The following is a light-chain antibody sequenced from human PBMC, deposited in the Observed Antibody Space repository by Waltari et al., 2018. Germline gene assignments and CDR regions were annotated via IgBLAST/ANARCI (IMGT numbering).Light chain of an antibody. CDR3: SSYTTSSAPGV. CDR2: EVS. J-gene: IGLJ1*01. Sequence: QSALTQPASVSGSPGQSITLSCSGTASDVGAYDFVSGYQQHPGKAPHLIIYEVSNRPSGISNRFSASKSGNTASLTISGLQAEDEADYYCSSYTTSSAPGVFGTGTRVTVL. V-gene: IGLV2-14*01. CDR1: ASDVGAYDF.